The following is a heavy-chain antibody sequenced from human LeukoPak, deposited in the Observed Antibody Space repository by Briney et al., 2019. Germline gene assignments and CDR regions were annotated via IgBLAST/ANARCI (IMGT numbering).Heavy chain of an antibody. V-gene: IGHV3-23*01. Sequence: QSGGSLRLSCAASGFTFSSYAMSWVRQAPGKGLEWVSAISGSGGSTYYADSVKGRFTISRDNAKNSLYLQMNSLRAEDTAVYYCARSRRGWGAFDIWGQGTMVTVSS. CDR1: GFTFSSYA. CDR3: ARSRRGWGAFDI. J-gene: IGHJ3*02. CDR2: ISGSGGST. D-gene: IGHD6-19*01.